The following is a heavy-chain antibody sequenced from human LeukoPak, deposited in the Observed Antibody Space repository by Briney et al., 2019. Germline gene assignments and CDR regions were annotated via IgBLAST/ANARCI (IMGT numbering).Heavy chain of an antibody. CDR1: GYTFTSYG. V-gene: IGHV1-18*01. J-gene: IGHJ6*03. CDR3: AVQHCDPMDV. CDR2: ISAYNGNT. D-gene: IGHD2-21*02. Sequence: ASVRVSCKASGYTFTSYGISWVRQAPGQGLEWMGWISAYNGNTNYAQKLQGRVTITTDTSTSTAYMELRSLRSDDTAVYYCAVQHCDPMDVWGKGTTVTVSS.